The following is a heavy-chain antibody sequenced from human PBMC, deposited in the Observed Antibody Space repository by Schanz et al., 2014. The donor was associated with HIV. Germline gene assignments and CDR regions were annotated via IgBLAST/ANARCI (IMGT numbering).Heavy chain of an antibody. D-gene: IGHD3-22*01. CDR3: AKPEYDSRGNSQSHFDS. V-gene: IGHV3-30*18. Sequence: QVQLVESGGDLVKPGGSLRLSCTASGFSFSDYHMSWIRQAPGKGLEWVAVISYDGTNKKFADSVKGRFTISRDNSKNTLYLQMTTLRTEDTAVYYCAKPEYDSRGNSQSHFDSWGQGTLVTVSS. CDR1: GFSFSDYH. J-gene: IGHJ4*02. CDR2: ISYDGTNK.